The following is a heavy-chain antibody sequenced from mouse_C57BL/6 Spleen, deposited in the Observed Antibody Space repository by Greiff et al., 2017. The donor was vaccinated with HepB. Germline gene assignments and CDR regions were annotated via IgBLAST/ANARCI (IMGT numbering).Heavy chain of an antibody. D-gene: IGHD2-4*01. CDR3: ARGNYDYDWYFDV. V-gene: IGHV3-6*01. J-gene: IGHJ1*01. Sequence: EVKLQESGPGLVKPSQSLSLTCSVTGYSITSGYYWNWIRQFPGNKLEWMGYISYDGSNNYNPSLKNRISITRYTSKNQFFLKLNSVTTEDTATYYCARGNYDYDWYFDVWGPGTTVTVSS. CDR1: GYSITSGYY. CDR2: ISYDGSN.